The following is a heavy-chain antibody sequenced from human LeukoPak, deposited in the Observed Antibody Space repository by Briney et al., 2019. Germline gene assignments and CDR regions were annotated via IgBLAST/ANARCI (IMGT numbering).Heavy chain of an antibody. D-gene: IGHD4-17*01. V-gene: IGHV3-23*01. CDR2: ISGSGGST. CDR1: GFTFSSYA. J-gene: IGHJ4*02. Sequence: GGSLRLCCAASGFTFSSYAMRWVRQAPGKGLEWVSAISGSGGSTYYADSVKGRFTISRDNSKNTLYLQMNSLRAEDTAVYYCAKDLSLTTVTTYDYWGQGTLVTVSS. CDR3: AKDLSLTTVTTYDY.